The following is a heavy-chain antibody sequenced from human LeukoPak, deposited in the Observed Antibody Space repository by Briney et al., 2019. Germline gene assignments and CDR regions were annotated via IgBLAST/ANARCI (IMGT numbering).Heavy chain of an antibody. CDR3: ARRGYSFSLFDY. J-gene: IGHJ4*02. V-gene: IGHV3-7*03. CDR1: GFTFSSYA. D-gene: IGHD5-18*01. Sequence: PGGSLRLSCAASGFTFSSYAMSWVRQAPGKGLEWVANIKQDGSEKYYVDSVKGRFTISRDNAKNSLYLRMNSLRAEDTAVYYCARRGYSFSLFDYWGQGTLVTVSS. CDR2: IKQDGSEK.